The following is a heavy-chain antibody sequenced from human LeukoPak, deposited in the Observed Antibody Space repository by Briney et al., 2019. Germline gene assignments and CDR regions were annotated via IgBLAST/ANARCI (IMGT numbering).Heavy chain of an antibody. CDR2: IISSSSYT. CDR1: GFTFSSFY. J-gene: IGHJ4*02. D-gene: IGHD6-13*01. V-gene: IGHV3-21*01. CDR3: ARGPGAGYGTSWFAY. Sequence: GGSLRLSCAASGFTFSSFYMNWVRQAPGKGLEWVSSIISSSSYTYYAESVKGRVTISRDNAKNSLYLQLNSLRAEDTAVYFCARGPGAGYGTSWFAYWGQGTLVTAST.